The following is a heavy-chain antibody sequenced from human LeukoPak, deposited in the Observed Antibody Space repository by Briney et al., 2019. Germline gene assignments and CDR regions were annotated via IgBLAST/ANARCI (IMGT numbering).Heavy chain of an antibody. Sequence: GGSLRLSRAASGFTLSNALMSWVRQAPRKGLEWVGRNKSKTDGGTTDYAAPVKGSFTISRDDSKNTLYLQMNSLKTEDTAVYYCTTDFTYYYDSSGYYRSYWGQGTLVTVSS. CDR1: GFTLSNAL. D-gene: IGHD3-22*01. V-gene: IGHV3-15*01. CDR2: NKSKTDGGTT. J-gene: IGHJ4*02. CDR3: TTDFTYYYDSSGYYRSY.